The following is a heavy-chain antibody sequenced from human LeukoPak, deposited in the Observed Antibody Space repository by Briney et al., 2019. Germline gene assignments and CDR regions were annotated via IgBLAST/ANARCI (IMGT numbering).Heavy chain of an antibody. CDR3: AKIGYYFGSGSSRDIFDY. CDR2: ISGSGGST. J-gene: IGHJ4*02. V-gene: IGHV3-23*01. Sequence: GGSLRLSCAASGFTFSSYAMSWVRQAPGKGLEWVSTISGSGGSTYYADSVKGRFTISRDNSKNTLYLQMNSLRAEDTAVHYCAKIGYYFGSGSSRDIFDYWGQGTLVTVSS. D-gene: IGHD3-10*01. CDR1: GFTFSSYA.